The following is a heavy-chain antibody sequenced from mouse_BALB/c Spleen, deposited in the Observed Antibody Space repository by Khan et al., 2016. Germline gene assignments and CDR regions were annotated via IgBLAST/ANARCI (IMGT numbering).Heavy chain of an antibody. Sequence: QVRLQQSGAELARPGASVKLSCKASGYTFTSYWMQWVKQRPGQGLQWIGTIYPGDGDTRYTQKFKGKATLTADKSSSTAYMQLSSLASEDSAVYDGARGGYGNYVFAYWGQGTLVTVSA. J-gene: IGHJ3*01. CDR1: GYTFTSYW. V-gene: IGHV1-87*01. D-gene: IGHD2-1*01. CDR3: ARGGYGNYVFAY. CDR2: IYPGDGDT.